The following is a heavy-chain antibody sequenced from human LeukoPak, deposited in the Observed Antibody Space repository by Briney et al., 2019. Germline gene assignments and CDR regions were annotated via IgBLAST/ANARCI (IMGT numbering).Heavy chain of an antibody. Sequence: PGGSLRLSCAASGFTFSSYGMHWVRQAPGKGLEWVAVIWYDGSNKYYADSVKGRFTISRDNSKNTLYLQMNSLRAEDTAVYHCAREARDHLAVADRTLDYWGQGTLVTVSS. D-gene: IGHD6-19*01. V-gene: IGHV3-33*01. J-gene: IGHJ4*02. CDR3: AREARDHLAVADRTLDY. CDR2: IWYDGSNK. CDR1: GFTFSSYG.